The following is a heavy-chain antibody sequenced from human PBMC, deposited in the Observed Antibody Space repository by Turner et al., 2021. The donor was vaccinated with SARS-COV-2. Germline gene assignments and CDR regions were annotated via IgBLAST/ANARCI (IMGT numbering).Heavy chain of an antibody. J-gene: IGHJ4*02. CDR1: GFTVSSNY. Sequence: EVQLVESGGGLVQPGGSLRLACAASGFTVSSNYMNWVRQAQGKGLEWVSVIYSGGSTYYADSVKGRFTISRDNSKNTLYLQMNSLRAEDTALYYCARDLGGTSSLGGYFDYWGQGTLVTVSS. CDR2: IYSGGST. V-gene: IGHV3-66*02. CDR3: ARDLGGTSSLGGYFDY. D-gene: IGHD2-2*01.